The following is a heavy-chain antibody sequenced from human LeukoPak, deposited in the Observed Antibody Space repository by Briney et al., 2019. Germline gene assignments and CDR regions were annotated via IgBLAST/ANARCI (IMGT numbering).Heavy chain of an antibody. CDR1: GSIFSGYT. V-gene: IGHV3-21*01. CDR2: ITANGDYV. J-gene: IGHJ4*02. CDR3: ARSGGYQLLSLNFDY. D-gene: IGHD4-11*01. Sequence: GGSLRLSCAASGSIFSGYTMHWVRQAPGKGLEWVSSITANGDYVDYADSVRGQFTISRDNTKNSLYLQMSSLRAEDTAMYFCARSGGYQLLSLNFDYWGQGSLVTVSS.